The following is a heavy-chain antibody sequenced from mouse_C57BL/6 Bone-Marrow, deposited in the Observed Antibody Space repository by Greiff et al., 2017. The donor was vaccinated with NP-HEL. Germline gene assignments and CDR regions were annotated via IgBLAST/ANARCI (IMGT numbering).Heavy chain of an antibody. CDR2: INPYNGGT. CDR3: ATGYYGSSPYYFDY. Sequence: VQLQQSGPVLVKPGASVKMSCKASGYTFTDYYMNWVKQSHGKSLEWIGVINPYNGGTSYNQKFKGKATLTVDKSSSTAYMELNSLTSEDSAVYYCATGYYGSSPYYFDYWGQGTTLTVSS. V-gene: IGHV1-19*01. J-gene: IGHJ2*01. CDR1: GYTFTDYY. D-gene: IGHD1-1*01.